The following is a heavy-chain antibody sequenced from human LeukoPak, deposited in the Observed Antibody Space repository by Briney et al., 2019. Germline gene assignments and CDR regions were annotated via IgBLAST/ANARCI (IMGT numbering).Heavy chain of an antibody. J-gene: IGHJ4*02. CDR1: GFTVSSNY. Sequence: GGSLRLSCAASGFTVSSNYMSWVRRAPGKGLEWVANIKQDGTEEYYVDSVRGRFSISKDNAKNSLYLQMNSLRAEDTAVYYCARDPCHGALDYWGQGALVTVSS. CDR2: IKQDGTEE. CDR3: ARDPCHGALDY. V-gene: IGHV3-7*03. D-gene: IGHD2-2*01.